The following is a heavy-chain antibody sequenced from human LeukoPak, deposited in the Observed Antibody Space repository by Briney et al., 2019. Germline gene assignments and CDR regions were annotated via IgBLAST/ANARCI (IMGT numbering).Heavy chain of an antibody. CDR2: IYSSGNT. J-gene: IGHJ6*03. D-gene: IGHD1-1*01. CDR3: ARVLWVGATETNGWGLYMDV. CDR1: GGSIRSSNHY. Sequence: SETLSLTCSVSGGSIRSSNHYWGWVRQPPGKGLEWIGNIYSSGNTYYNRALKSRFTISVDTAKNQFSLGLRSVTAADTGVYFCARVLWVGATETNGWGLYMDVWGKGTTVTVS. V-gene: IGHV4-39*07.